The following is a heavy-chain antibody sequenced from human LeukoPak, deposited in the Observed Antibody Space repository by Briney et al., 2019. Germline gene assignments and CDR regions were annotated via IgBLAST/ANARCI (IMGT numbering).Heavy chain of an antibody. CDR2: IFYSGST. V-gene: IGHV4-39*07. Sequence: SETLSLTCTVSGGSISTSNYYWGWIRQPPGKGLEWIGNIFYSGSTYYSPSLKRRVTISLDTSRNQFSLKLNSVTAADTAVYYCARDEGGVVAATLGENAFDIWGQGTMVTVSS. CDR1: GGSISTSNYY. D-gene: IGHD2-15*01. CDR3: ARDEGGVVAATLGENAFDI. J-gene: IGHJ3*02.